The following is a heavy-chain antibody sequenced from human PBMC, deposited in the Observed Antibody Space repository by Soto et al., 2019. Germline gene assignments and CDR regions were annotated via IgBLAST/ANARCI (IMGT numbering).Heavy chain of an antibody. J-gene: IGHJ3*02. CDR2: ISGTADNT. D-gene: IGHD1-7*01. CDR3: ARRAITGSTKWGAFDI. V-gene: IGHV3-23*01. CDR1: GFSFSNYV. Sequence: GGSLRLSXSASGFSFSNYVMNWVRQAPGKGLEWVSSISGTADNTFYADSVKGRFTISRDNSKNTLYLQMNSLRAEDVALYYCARRAITGSTKWGAFDIWGQGTLVT.